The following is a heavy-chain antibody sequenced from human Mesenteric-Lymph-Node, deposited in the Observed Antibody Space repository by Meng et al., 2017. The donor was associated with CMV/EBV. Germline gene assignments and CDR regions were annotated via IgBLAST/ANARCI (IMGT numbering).Heavy chain of an antibody. CDR1: GFTFSDSG. D-gene: IGHD3/OR15-3a*01. Sequence: GESLKISCAASGFTFSDSGMHWVRQAPGKGLEWVALIWHDGSNKYYGDSVTGRFTISRDNSKNELYLQMSSLRADDTAVYYCAKGGLFYNWFESWGRGTVVTVSS. V-gene: IGHV3-33*06. CDR3: AKGGLFYNWFES. CDR2: IWHDGSNK. J-gene: IGHJ5*01.